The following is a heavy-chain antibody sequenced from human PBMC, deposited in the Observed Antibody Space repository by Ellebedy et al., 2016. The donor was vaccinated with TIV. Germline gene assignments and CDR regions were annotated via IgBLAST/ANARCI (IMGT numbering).Heavy chain of an antibody. J-gene: IGHJ4*02. CDR3: ARSGGRGATHSIYYFDY. CDR2: ITSSSSYI. Sequence: GESLKISCAASGFTFSSYSMNWVRQAPGKGLGWVSSITSSSSYIYYADSVEGRFTISRDNAKNSLYLQMNSLRAEDTAVYYCARSGGRGATHSIYYFDYWGQGTLVTVSS. CDR1: GFTFSSYS. D-gene: IGHD5/OR15-5a*01. V-gene: IGHV3-21*01.